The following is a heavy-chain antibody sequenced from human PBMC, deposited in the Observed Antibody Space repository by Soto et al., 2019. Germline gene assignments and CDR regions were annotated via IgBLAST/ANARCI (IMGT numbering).Heavy chain of an antibody. CDR3: ARDKITPTHAFDI. Sequence: GGSLRLSCAASGFTFSSYGMHWVRQAPGKGLEWVAVIWYDGSNKYYADSVKGRFTISRDNSKNTLYLQMNSLRAEDTAVYYCARDKITPTHAFDIWGQGTMVTVSS. CDR2: IWYDGSNK. CDR1: GFTFSSYG. J-gene: IGHJ3*02. D-gene: IGHD2-15*01. V-gene: IGHV3-33*01.